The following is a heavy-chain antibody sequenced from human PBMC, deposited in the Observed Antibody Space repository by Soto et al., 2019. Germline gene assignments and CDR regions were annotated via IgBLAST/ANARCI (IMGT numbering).Heavy chain of an antibody. CDR1: GDSVSSNTAS. V-gene: IGHV6-1*01. CDR2: TYFRSKWYN. D-gene: IGHD5-12*01. CDR3: AKGDNLGPKTGYAFDP. Sequence: SQTLSLTCAISGDSVSSNTASWNWIRQSPSRGLEWLGRTYFRSKWYNDYAISVKSRIIINPDTSNNQFSLQLNSVTPEDTAVYFCAKGDNLGPKTGYAFDPWGQGIMVTVS. J-gene: IGHJ5*02.